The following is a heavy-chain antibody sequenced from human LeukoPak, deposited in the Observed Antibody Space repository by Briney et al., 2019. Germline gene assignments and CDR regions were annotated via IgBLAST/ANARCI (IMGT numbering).Heavy chain of an antibody. J-gene: IGHJ5*02. CDR3: ARAGLRYFDWLLYRYWFDP. D-gene: IGHD3-9*01. CDR2: INHSGST. V-gene: IGHV4-34*01. CDR1: GGSFSGYY. Sequence: SETLSLTCAVYGGSFSGYYWSWIRQPPGKGLEWIGEINHSGSTNYNPSLKSRVTISVDTSKNQFSLKLSSVTAADTAVYYCARAGLRYFDWLLYRYWFDPWGQGTLVTVSS.